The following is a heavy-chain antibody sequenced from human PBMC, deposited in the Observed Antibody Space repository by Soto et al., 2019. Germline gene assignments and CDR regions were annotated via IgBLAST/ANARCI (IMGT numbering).Heavy chain of an antibody. CDR1: GFTFSTYW. V-gene: IGHV3-7*01. J-gene: IGHJ4*02. Sequence: RRLSCAASGFTFSTYWMSWVRQAPGKGLEWVANIKPDGSEKYYVDSLKGRFTISRDNAKNSLYLQMNSLRAEDTAVYYCARDALAALDYWGQGTLVTV. CDR3: ARDALAALDY. D-gene: IGHD6-6*01. CDR2: IKPDGSEK.